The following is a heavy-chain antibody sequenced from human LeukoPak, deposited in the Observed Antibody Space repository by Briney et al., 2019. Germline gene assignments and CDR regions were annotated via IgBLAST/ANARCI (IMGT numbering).Heavy chain of an antibody. CDR2: IYYSGST. CDR3: ARLYSGGWYVSWFDP. CDR1: GGSISSYY. J-gene: IGHJ5*02. D-gene: IGHD6-19*01. Sequence: PSETLSLTCTVSGGSISSYYWSWIRQPPGKGLEWIGYIYYSGSTNYNPSLKSRVTISVDTSKNQFSLKLSSVTAADTAVYYCARLYSGGWYVSWFDPWGQGTLVTVSS. V-gene: IGHV4-59*01.